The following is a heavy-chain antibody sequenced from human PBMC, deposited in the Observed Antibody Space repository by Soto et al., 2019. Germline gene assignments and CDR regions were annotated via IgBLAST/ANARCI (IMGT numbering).Heavy chain of an antibody. CDR1: GFNFNSYT. J-gene: IGHJ4*02. V-gene: IGHV3-21*06. Sequence: SXGSLLSSCSASGFNFNSYTMNWVRQAPGKGLEWVSSISRFSDRTYYADSVKGRFAIFRANAENSVYLQVNSLRAEDTAVYYCARVSAYFGEFDYFDYWGQGTPVPLYS. CDR3: ARVSAYFGEFDYFDY. D-gene: IGHD3-10*01. CDR2: ISRFSDRT.